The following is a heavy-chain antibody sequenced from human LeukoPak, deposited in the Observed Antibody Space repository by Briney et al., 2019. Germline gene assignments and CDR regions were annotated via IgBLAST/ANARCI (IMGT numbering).Heavy chain of an antibody. J-gene: IGHJ4*02. V-gene: IGHV4-4*07. CDR1: GGSISSYY. CDR3: ARRAAGTFDY. Sequence: SETLSLTYTVSGGSISSYYCSWIRQPAGKGLEWIGRIYTSGSTKYNPSLKSRVTISVDTSKNQFSLKLSSVTAADTAVYYCARRAAGTFDYWGQGTLVTVSS. D-gene: IGHD6-13*01. CDR2: IYTSGST.